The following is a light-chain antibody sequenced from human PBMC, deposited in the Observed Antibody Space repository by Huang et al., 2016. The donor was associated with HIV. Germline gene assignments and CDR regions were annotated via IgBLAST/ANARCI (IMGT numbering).Light chain of an antibody. CDR2: DAP. Sequence: EIVLTQSPATLSLSPGERATLSCRAGKRVNTFLAWYQQQPGQAPRTPIFDAPTRATGIPARFSGSGSGTDFTLTISSLEPEDFAVYYCQQRSNRPLTFGGGTKVEIK. CDR1: KRVNTF. J-gene: IGKJ4*01. CDR3: QQRSNRPLT. V-gene: IGKV3-11*01.